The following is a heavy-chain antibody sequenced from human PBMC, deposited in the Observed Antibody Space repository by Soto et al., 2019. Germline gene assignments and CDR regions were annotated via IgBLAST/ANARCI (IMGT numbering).Heavy chain of an antibody. V-gene: IGHV1-3*05. D-gene: IGHD6-19*01. Sequence: QVQLVQSGAEEKKPGASVKVSCKASGYTFTGYAMHWVRQAPGQRLEWMGWINAGNGNTKYSQKFQGRVTITRDTSASTAYMELSSLRSEDTAVYYCARAVAVPAVFDCWGQGTLVTVSS. CDR1: GYTFTGYA. J-gene: IGHJ4*02. CDR2: INAGNGNT. CDR3: ARAVAVPAVFDC.